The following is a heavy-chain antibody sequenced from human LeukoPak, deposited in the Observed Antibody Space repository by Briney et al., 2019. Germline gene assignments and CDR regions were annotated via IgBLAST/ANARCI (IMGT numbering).Heavy chain of an antibody. D-gene: IGHD3-3*01. CDR1: GFTFSSYA. CDR3: AKDRFWGFLEWPDAFDI. Sequence: GGSLRLSCAASGFTFSSYAMSWVRQAPGKGLEWVSAISGSGGSTYYADSVKGRFTISRDNSKNTLYLQMNSLRAEDTAVYYCAKDRFWGFLEWPDAFDIWGQGTMVTVSS. J-gene: IGHJ3*02. CDR2: ISGSGGST. V-gene: IGHV3-23*01.